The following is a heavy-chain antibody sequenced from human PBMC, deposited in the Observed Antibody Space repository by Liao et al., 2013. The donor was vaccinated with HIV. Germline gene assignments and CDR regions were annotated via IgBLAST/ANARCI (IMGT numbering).Heavy chain of an antibody. D-gene: IGHD1-26*01. V-gene: IGHV4-4*07. J-gene: IGHJ4*02. CDR1: GASIRTYY. CDR2: FYISGYI. Sequence: QVQLQESGPGLVKPSETLSLTCAVSGASIRTYYWSWIRQPAGKGLEWIGRFYISGYIDYNPSLRSRVTMSADTSKNQFSLKLNSVTAADTAVYYCAAGRDYFDDWGQGTLVTVSS. CDR3: AAGRDYFDD.